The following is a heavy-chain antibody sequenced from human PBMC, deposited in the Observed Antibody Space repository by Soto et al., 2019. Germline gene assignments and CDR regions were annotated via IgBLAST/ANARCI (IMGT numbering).Heavy chain of an antibody. CDR2: ISGSDGTT. J-gene: IGHJ4*02. D-gene: IGHD5-12*01. CDR3: ARGDLYSRDGYNWSCFDY. Sequence: PGGSLRLSCAASGFPFSSYGMNWVRQAPGKGLEWVSAISGSDGTTHYADSVRGRFTISRDNSNNTVFLQMNSLRVEDTGLYYCARGDLYSRDGYNWSCFDYWGQGTLVTVSS. CDR1: GFPFSSYG. V-gene: IGHV3-23*01.